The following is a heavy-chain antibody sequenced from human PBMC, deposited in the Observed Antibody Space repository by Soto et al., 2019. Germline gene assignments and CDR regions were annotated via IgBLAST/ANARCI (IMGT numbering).Heavy chain of an antibody. V-gene: IGHV3-23*01. CDR1: GFTFSSYA. CDR3: AKDNSITMVRGVIIMASWYFDL. J-gene: IGHJ2*01. CDR2: ISGSGGST. Sequence: GGSLRLSCAASGFTFSSYAMSWVRQAPGKGLEWVSAISGSGGSTYYADSVKGRFTISRDNSKNTLYLQMNSLRAEDTAVYYCAKDNSITMVRGVIIMASWYFDLWGRGTLVTVSS. D-gene: IGHD3-10*01.